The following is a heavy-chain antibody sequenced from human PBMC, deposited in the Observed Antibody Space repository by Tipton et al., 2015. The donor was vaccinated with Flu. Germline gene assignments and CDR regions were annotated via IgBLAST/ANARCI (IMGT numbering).Heavy chain of an antibody. D-gene: IGHD6-19*01. Sequence: TLSLTCTVSGASITSSYAWGWIRQPPGRGLEWIGHFYNNGSTRYNPSLKNRCTMSADTSRSQFSLKVTSVTAADTAVYFCAREGDDYSRGWYASWGQGILVTVSS. CDR1: GASITSSYA. CDR2: FYNNGST. V-gene: IGHV4-39*07. J-gene: IGHJ5*02. CDR3: AREGDDYSRGWYAS.